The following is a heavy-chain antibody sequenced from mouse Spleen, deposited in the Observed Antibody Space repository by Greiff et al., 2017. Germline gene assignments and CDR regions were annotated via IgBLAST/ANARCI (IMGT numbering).Heavy chain of an antibody. CDR2: ISYDGSN. D-gene: IGHD3-3*01. CDR1: GYSITSGYY. J-gene: IGHJ1*03. V-gene: IGHV3-6*01. Sequence: EVQLQQSGPGLVKPSQSLSLTCSVTGYSITSGYYWNWIRQFPGNKLEWMGYISYDGSNNYNPSLKNRISITRDTSKNQFFLKLNSVTTEDTATYYCARGPGPNWYFDVWGTGTTVTVSS. CDR3: ARGPGPNWYFDV.